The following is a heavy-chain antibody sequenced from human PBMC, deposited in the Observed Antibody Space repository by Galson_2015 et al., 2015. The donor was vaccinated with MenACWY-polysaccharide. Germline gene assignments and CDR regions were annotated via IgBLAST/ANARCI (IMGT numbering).Heavy chain of an antibody. CDR3: ASAVLGDPNSPFY. CDR2: INSDGSST. Sequence: SLRLSCAASGFTFSSHWMHWVRQAPGKGLVWVSRINSDGSSTSYADSVKGRFTISRDNAKNTLYLQMNSLRAEDTAVYYCASAVLGDPNSPFYWGQGTLVTVTS. V-gene: IGHV3-74*01. J-gene: IGHJ4*02. D-gene: IGHD4-17*01. CDR1: GFTFSSHW.